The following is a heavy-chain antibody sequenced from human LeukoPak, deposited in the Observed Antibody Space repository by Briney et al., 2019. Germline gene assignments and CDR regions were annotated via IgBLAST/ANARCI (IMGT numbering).Heavy chain of an antibody. J-gene: IGHJ5*02. CDR3: AREVPGDHWFDP. Sequence: GGSLRLSCAASGFTFSSYAMHWVRQAPGKGLEGVAVISYDGSNKYYADSVKGRFTISRDNSKNTLYLQMNSLRAEDTAVYYCAREVPGDHWFDPWGQGTLVTVSS. V-gene: IGHV3-30-3*01. CDR1: GFTFSSYA. D-gene: IGHD3-16*01. CDR2: ISYDGSNK.